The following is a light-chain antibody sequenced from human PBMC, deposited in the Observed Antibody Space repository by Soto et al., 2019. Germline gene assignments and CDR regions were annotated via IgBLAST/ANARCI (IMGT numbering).Light chain of an antibody. CDR3: QQYDILPPT. CDR1: QDINNY. J-gene: IGKJ2*01. Sequence: DIQMTQSPSSLSASVGDRVTITCQASQDINNYLVWYQQKPGKAPKLIIYDSSKLETGVPSRFSGGASGTDFTFTISGLQPEDVATYYCQQYDILPPTFGQGTKLEIK. V-gene: IGKV1-33*01. CDR2: DSS.